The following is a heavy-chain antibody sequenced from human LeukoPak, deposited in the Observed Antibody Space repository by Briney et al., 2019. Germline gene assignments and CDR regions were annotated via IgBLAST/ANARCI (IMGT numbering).Heavy chain of an antibody. CDR3: ARGYSPTTRTTGNDY. CDR2: MNPNSGNS. CDR1: GYTFTSHD. D-gene: IGHD1-1*01. V-gene: IGHV1-8*01. Sequence: ASVKVSCKASGYTFTSHDINWVRQAAGQGLEWMGWMNPNSGNSGYAQNFQGRVIMTRDTSITTAYMELHSLRSEDTAVYYCARGYSPTTRTTGNDYWGQGTLVTVSS. J-gene: IGHJ4*02.